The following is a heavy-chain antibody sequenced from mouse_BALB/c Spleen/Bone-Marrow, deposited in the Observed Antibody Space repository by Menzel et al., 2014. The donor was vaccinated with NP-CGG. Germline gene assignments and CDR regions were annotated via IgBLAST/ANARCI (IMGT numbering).Heavy chain of an antibody. CDR2: IRLKSNNYAT. J-gene: IGHJ4*01. Sequence: EVQPQQSGGGLVQPGGSMKLSCVASGFTFSNYWMNWVRQSPEKGLEWVAEIRLKSNNYATHYAESVKGRFTISRDDSKSSVYLQMNNLRAEDTGIYYCIRRGRGYAMDYWGQGSSVTVSS. CDR3: IRRGRGYAMDY. V-gene: IGHV6-6*02. CDR1: GFTFSNYW.